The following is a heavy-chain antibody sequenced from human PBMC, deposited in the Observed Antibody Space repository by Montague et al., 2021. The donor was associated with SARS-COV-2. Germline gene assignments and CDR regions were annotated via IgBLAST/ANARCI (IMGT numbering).Heavy chain of an antibody. V-gene: IGHV4-39*01. CDR1: GGSIGSSSYY. J-gene: IGHJ4*02. Sequence: SETLSLTCTVSGGSIGSSSYYWAWIRQPPGKGPEWIGSIYYRGSTYYNPSLKSRVFISVDTSKNQLSLTLTSVTAADTAVYYCATQEDPSGWIPGPFDFWGQGTLLSVSS. D-gene: IGHD6-19*01. CDR3: ATQEDPSGWIPGPFDF. CDR2: IYYRGST.